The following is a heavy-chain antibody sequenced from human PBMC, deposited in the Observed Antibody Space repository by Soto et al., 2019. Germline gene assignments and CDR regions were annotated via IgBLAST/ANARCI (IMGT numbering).Heavy chain of an antibody. V-gene: IGHV5-51*01. CDR3: AGGYCSSTSCYQNDAFDI. J-gene: IGHJ3*02. CDR2: IYPGDSDT. D-gene: IGHD2-2*01. CDR1: GYSFTSYW. Sequence: PGESLKISCKGSGYSFTSYWIGWVRQMPGKGLEWMGIIYPGDSDTRYSPSFQGQVTISADKSISTAYLQWSSLKASDTAMYYCAGGYCSSTSCYQNDAFDIWGQGTMVTVSS.